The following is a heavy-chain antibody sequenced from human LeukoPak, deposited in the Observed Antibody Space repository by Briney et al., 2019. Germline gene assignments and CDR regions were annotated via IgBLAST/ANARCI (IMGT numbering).Heavy chain of an antibody. CDR2: ISSSGSTI. D-gene: IGHD3-9*01. J-gene: IGHJ4*02. V-gene: IGHV3-11*01. CDR1: GFTFSDYY. CDR3: AREDILTGYYNREVY. Sequence: GGSLRLSCAASGFTFSDYYMSWIRQAPGKGLEWVSYISSSGSTIYYADSVKGRFTISRDNAKNSLYLQMNSLRAEDTAVYYCAREDILTGYYNREVYWGQGTLVTVSS.